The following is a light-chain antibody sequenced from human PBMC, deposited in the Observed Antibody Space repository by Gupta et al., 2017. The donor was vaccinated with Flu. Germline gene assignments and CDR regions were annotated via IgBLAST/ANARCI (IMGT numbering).Light chain of an antibody. CDR2: YVS. J-gene: IGLJ1*01. CDR3: CSYAGSYTYV. V-gene: IGLV2-11*01. CDR1: SSDVGGYNY. Sequence: QSALTQPRSVSGSPGQSVTISCTGTSSDVGGYNYVSWYQHHPGKAPKLMIYYVSKRPSGVPDRFSGSKSGNTASLTISGLQAEDEADYYCCSYAGSYTYVFGTGTKVTVL.